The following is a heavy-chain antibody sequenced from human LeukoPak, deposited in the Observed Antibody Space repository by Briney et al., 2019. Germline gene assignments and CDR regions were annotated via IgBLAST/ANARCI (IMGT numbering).Heavy chain of an antibody. D-gene: IGHD3-3*01. CDR3: ARITTIFGVVMGMDV. CDR1: GFTVSSNY. CDR2: IYSGGST. J-gene: IGHJ6*04. V-gene: IGHV3-53*01. Sequence: PGGSLRLSCAASGFTVSSNYMSWVRQAPGKGLEWVSVIYSGGSTYYADSVKGRFTISRDNSKNTLYLQMNSLRAEDTAVYYCARITTIFGVVMGMDVWGKGTTVTVSS.